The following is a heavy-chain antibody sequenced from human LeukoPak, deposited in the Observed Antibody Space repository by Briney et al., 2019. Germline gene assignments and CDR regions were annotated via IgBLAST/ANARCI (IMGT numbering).Heavy chain of an antibody. D-gene: IGHD3-3*01. CDR2: IIVGSGNT. V-gene: IGHV1-58*02. CDR3: AADYDPADAFDI. Sequence: ASVKVSCKASGFTFTSSAMQWVRQARGQRLEWIGWIIVGSGNTNYAQKFQERVTITRDMSTSTAHMELSSLRSEDTAVYYCAADYDPADAFDIWGQGTMVTVSS. CDR1: GFTFTSSA. J-gene: IGHJ3*02.